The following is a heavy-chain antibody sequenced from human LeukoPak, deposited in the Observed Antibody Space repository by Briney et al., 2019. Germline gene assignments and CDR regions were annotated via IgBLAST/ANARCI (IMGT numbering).Heavy chain of an antibody. CDR3: ATPRIYDSTGYFAFDI. CDR1: GYIFSDYY. Sequence: GASVKVSCKASGYIFSDYYMHWVRQAPGQGLEWMGWINPTSGDTKYAQKFQDRVTMTRDTSIRTAYMELSKLTSEDTAMFYCATPRIYDSTGYFAFDIWGQGTMVIVSS. CDR2: INPTSGDT. V-gene: IGHV1-2*02. D-gene: IGHD3-22*01. J-gene: IGHJ3*02.